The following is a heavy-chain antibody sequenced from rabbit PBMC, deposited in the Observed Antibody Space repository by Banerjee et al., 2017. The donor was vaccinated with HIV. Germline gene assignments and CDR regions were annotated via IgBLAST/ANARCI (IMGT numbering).Heavy chain of an antibody. J-gene: IGHJ4*01. V-gene: IGHV1S40*01. CDR2: IYAGSSGST. D-gene: IGHD1-1*01. Sequence: QSLEESGGDLVKPGASLTLTCTASGFSFSSSYYMCWVRQAPGKGLEWIACIYAGSSGSTYYASWSKGRFTISKTSSPTVTLQMTSLTAADTATYFCARDWVASSSGYYSDLWGPGPLVTVS. CDR1: GFSFSSSYY. CDR3: ARDWVASSSGYYSDL.